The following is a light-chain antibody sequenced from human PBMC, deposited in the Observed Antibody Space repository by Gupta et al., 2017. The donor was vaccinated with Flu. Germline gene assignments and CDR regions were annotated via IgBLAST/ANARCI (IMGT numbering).Light chain of an antibody. V-gene: IGKV3-11*01. CDR3: HQRDNNT. CDR2: DAS. Sequence: EIVLTQSPATLSLSPGERATLSGRASQSVSSYLAWYQQKPGQAPRLLIYDASNRATGVPDRFSGSGAGTGFTLTTIRLATEDFEGYDCHQRDNNTFGQGTRLEIK. J-gene: IGKJ5*01. CDR1: QSVSSY.